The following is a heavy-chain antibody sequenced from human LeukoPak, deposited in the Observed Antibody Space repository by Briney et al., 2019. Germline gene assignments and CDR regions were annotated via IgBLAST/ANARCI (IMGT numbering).Heavy chain of an antibody. CDR3: ARDRYSSSCGGDY. Sequence: GGSLRLSCAASGFTFSSYSMNWVRQAPGKGLEWVSSISSSSSYIDYADSVKGRFTISRDSAKNSLYLQMNSLRAEDTAVYYCARDRYSSSCGGDYWGQGTLVTVSS. CDR2: ISSSSSYI. CDR1: GFTFSSYS. J-gene: IGHJ4*02. V-gene: IGHV3-21*01. D-gene: IGHD6-13*01.